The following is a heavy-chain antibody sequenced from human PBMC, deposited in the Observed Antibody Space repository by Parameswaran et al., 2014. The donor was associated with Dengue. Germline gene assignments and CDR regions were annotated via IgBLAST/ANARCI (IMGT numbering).Heavy chain of an antibody. Sequence: WVRQAPEQRLEWMGWINAGNGNTKYSQKFQGRVTITRDTSASTAYMELSSLRSEDTAVYYCASGWLELRFLEWYSMGVYYYGMDVWGQGTTVTVSS. J-gene: IGHJ6*02. D-gene: IGHD3-3*01. CDR3: ASGWLELRFLEWYSMGVYYYGMDV. V-gene: IGHV1-3*01. CDR2: INAGNGNT.